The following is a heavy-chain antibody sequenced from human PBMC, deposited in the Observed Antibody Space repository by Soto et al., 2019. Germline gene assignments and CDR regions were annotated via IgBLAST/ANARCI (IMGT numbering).Heavy chain of an antibody. CDR1: GFTFSSYA. D-gene: IGHD6-19*01. Sequence: GGSLRLSCAASGFTFSSYAMSWVRQAPRKRQERVAAITGSGENTYHAENVKGRFTISRDNSKNILNLQMFRLRAEDMALYYCARGTVAGTPYNLFDPWGQGTLVTVS. J-gene: IGHJ5*02. CDR3: ARGTVAGTPYNLFDP. V-gene: IGHV3-23*01. CDR2: ITGSGENT.